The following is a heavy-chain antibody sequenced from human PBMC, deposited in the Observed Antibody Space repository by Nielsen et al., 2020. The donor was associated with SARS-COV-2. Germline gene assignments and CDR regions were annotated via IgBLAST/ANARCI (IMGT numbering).Heavy chain of an antibody. CDR3: ARAGIGYCSSTSCYDYYYYYYMDV. CDR1: GGSISSYY. V-gene: IGHV4-59*01. D-gene: IGHD2-2*01. CDR2: IYYSGST. J-gene: IGHJ6*03. Sequence: SETLSLTCTVSGGSISSYYWSWIRQPPGKGLEWIGYIYYSGSTNYNPSLKSRVTISVDTSKNQFSLKLSSVTAADTAVYYCARAGIGYCSSTSCYDYYYYYYMDVWDKGTTVTVSS.